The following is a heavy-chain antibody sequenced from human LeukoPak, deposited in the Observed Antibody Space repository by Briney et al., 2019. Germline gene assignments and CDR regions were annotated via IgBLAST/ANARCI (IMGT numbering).Heavy chain of an antibody. J-gene: IGHJ4*02. D-gene: IGHD6-6*01. Sequence: SETLSLTRTVSGGSISSDGYESSWIRQHPQTGLEWLGSIYSSGGTYYNPSLKSRATISVDTSKNQFSLKLNSVTAADTAVYYCAREHSRSSYFDYWGQGTLVSVSS. V-gene: IGHV4-31*03. CDR3: AREHSRSSYFDY. CDR2: IYSSGGT. CDR1: GGSISSDGYE.